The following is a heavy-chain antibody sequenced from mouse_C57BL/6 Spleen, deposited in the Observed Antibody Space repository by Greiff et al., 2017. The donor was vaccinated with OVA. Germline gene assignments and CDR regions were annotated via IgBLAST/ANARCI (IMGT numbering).Heavy chain of an antibody. CDR1: GFSFNTYA. Sequence: EVKLMESGGGLVQPKGSLKLSCAASGFSFNTYAMNWVRQAPGKGLEWVARIRSKSNNYATYYADSVKDRFTISRDDSESMLYLQMNNLKTEDTAMYYCVRDDYGPYWYFDVWGTGTTVTVSS. J-gene: IGHJ1*03. D-gene: IGHD2-4*01. CDR3: VRDDYGPYWYFDV. V-gene: IGHV10-1*01. CDR2: IRSKSNNYAT.